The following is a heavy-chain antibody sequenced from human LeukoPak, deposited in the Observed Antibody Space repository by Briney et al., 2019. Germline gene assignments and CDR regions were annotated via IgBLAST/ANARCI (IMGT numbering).Heavy chain of an antibody. J-gene: IGHJ6*03. D-gene: IGHD1-26*01. V-gene: IGHV1-18*01. Sequence: ASVKVSCKASGYTFTSYGISWVRQAPGQGPEWMGWISTYSGNTNYAQKVQGRVTMTTDTSTSTAYMELRSLTSDDTAVYYCARDLVGATYYYYYHMDVWGKGTTVTVSS. CDR3: ARDLVGATYYYYYHMDV. CDR1: GYTFTSYG. CDR2: ISTYSGNT.